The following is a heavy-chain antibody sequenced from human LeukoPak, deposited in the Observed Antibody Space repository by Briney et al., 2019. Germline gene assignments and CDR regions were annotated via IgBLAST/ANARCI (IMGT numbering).Heavy chain of an antibody. D-gene: IGHD6-6*01. CDR2: IYYSGST. CDR3: ARGSWSSSIDY. J-gene: IGHJ4*02. Sequence: SQTLSLTCTVSGGSISSGDYYWSWIRQPPGKGLEYIGYIYYSGSTYYNPSLKSRITISVDTSKNQFSLKLSSVTAADTAVYYCARGSWSSSIDYWGQGTLVTVSS. V-gene: IGHV4-30-4*01. CDR1: GGSISSGDYY.